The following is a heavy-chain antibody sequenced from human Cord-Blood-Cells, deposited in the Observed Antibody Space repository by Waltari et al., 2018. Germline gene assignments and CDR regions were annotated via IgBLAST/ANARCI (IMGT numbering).Heavy chain of an antibody. J-gene: IGHJ1*01. D-gene: IGHD3-10*01. CDR1: GYPFTGYY. V-gene: IGHV1-2*02. CDR3: ARGLNYYGSGSYEYFQH. CDR2: INPNSGGT. Sequence: QVQLVQSGAEVKKPGASVKVTCKASGYPFTGYYIHWVRPAPGQGLEWMGWINPNSGGTNYAQKFQGRVTMTRDTSISTAYMELSRLRSDDTAVYYCARGLNYYGSGSYEYFQHWGQGTLVTVSS.